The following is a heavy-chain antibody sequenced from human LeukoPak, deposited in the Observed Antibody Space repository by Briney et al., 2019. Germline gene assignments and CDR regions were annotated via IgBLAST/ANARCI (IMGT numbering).Heavy chain of an antibody. CDR3: ARVYYDILTGYYSPFQH. V-gene: IGHV3-21*01. D-gene: IGHD3-9*01. Sequence: GGSLRLSCAASGFTFSSYSMNWVRQAPGKGLEWVSSISSSSSYIYYADSVKGRFTISRDNAKNSLYLQMNSLRAVDTAVYYCARVYYDILTGYYSPFQHWGQGTLVTVSS. J-gene: IGHJ1*01. CDR1: GFTFSSYS. CDR2: ISSSSSYI.